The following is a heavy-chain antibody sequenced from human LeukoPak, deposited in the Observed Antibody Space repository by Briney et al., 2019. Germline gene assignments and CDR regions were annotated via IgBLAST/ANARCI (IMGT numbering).Heavy chain of an antibody. CDR3: AKDGYNWIAFDD. CDR2: ISGTGFTT. Sequence: GGSLRLSCAASGFTLSTYAMHWVRQAPGKGLEWVAYISGTGFTTYYADSVKGRFTISSDSSKNTLFLQMNSLRAEDTAIYYCAKDGYNWIAFDDWGQGTLVTVSS. CDR1: GFTLSTYA. J-gene: IGHJ4*02. D-gene: IGHD1-20*01. V-gene: IGHV3-23*01.